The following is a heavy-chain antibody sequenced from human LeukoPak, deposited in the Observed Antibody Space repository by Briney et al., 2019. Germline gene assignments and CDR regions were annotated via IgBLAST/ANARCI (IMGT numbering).Heavy chain of an antibody. J-gene: IGHJ4*02. CDR1: GFAFSSYA. D-gene: IGHD1-26*01. V-gene: IGHV3-23*01. CDR2: IGGSVIST. Sequence: GGSLRLSCAASGFAFSSYAMSWVRQAPGKGLEWVSAIGGSVISTYYADSVKGRFTISRDNSKNTLYVEMNSLRAEDTALYYCAKGLNSGTYRYFDYWGQGTLVTVSS. CDR3: AKGLNSGTYRYFDY.